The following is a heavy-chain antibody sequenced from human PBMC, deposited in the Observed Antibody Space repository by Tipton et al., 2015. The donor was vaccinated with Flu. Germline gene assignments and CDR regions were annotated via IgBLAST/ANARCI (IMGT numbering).Heavy chain of an antibody. CDR3: ARVPRYSGSPSHYYYGMDV. D-gene: IGHD1-26*01. J-gene: IGHJ6*02. V-gene: IGHV1-2*02. Sequence: QVQLVQSGAEVKKPGASVTVSCKASGYTFSDYFMHWVRQAPGQGLEWMGWINPNSGGTYYEQKFQGRVTLSRDTSISTAYMDLNRLRSDDTAMYYCARVPRYSGSPSHYYYGMDVWGQGTTVTVSS. CDR2: INPNSGGT. CDR1: GYTFSDYF.